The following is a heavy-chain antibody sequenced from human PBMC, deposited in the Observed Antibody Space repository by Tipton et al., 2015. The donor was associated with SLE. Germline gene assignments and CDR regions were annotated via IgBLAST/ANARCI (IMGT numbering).Heavy chain of an antibody. J-gene: IGHJ4*02. CDR2: IYYSGST. CDR3: ARPSEDGYVFDY. V-gene: IGHV4-39*01. Sequence: TLSLTCTVSGGSISSSSYYWGWIRQPPGKGLEWIGGIYYSGSTYYNPSLKSRVTISVDTSKNQFSLKLSSVTAADTAVYYCARPSEDGYVFDYWGQGTLVSVPS. D-gene: IGHD5-18*01. CDR1: GGSISSSSYY.